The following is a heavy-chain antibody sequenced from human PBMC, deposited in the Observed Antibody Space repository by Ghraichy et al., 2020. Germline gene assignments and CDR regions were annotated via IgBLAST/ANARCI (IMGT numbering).Heavy chain of an antibody. V-gene: IGHV1-2*06. D-gene: IGHD4-11*01. CDR1: GYTFTAFY. J-gene: IGHJ3*02. CDR3: ARDGTSLTPYAFDM. CDR2: ITPNSGAT. Sequence: ASVKVSCKTSGYTFTAFYMQWVRQAPGQGLEWMGRITPNSGATNYAQKFHGRVTLTRDTSIGTVYMELSDLRSDDTAVYFCARDGTSLTPYAFDMWGPGTLVTVSS.